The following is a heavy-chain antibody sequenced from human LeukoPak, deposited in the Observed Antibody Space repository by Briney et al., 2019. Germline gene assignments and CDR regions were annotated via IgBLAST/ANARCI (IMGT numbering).Heavy chain of an antibody. V-gene: IGHV4-30-2*01. J-gene: IGHJ4*02. CDR2: IYHSGST. D-gene: IGHD6-13*01. CDR3: ARDGAAGAVDY. Sequence: SETLSLTCAVSGGSISSGGYSWSWIRQPPGKGLEWIGYIYHSGSTYYNPSLKSRVTISVDRSKNQFSLKLSSVTAADTAVYYCARDGAAGAVDYWGQGTPVTVSS. CDR1: GGSISSGGYS.